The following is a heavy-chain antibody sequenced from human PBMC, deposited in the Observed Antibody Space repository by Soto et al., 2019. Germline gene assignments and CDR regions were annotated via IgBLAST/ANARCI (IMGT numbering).Heavy chain of an antibody. V-gene: IGHV1-3*01. Sequence: ASVKVSCKASGYTFTSYAMHWVRQAPGQRLEWMGWINAGNGNTKYSQKFQGRVTITRDTSASTAYMELSSLRSEDTAVYYCAREGCSSSWYWFWFDPWGQGTLVTVSS. CDR2: INAGNGNT. CDR1: GYTFTSYA. CDR3: AREGCSSSWYWFWFDP. D-gene: IGHD6-13*01. J-gene: IGHJ5*02.